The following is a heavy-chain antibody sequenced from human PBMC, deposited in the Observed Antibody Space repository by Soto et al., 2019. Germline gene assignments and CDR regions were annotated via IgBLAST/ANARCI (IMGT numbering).Heavy chain of an antibody. J-gene: IGHJ4*02. CDR1: GFTFSTFA. Sequence: EVHLLESGGALVQPGVSLRLSCAASGFTFSTFAMSWVRQAPGGGLEWVSSISGRGRIIYYAHSVNGRFIISSDNSQSALYLQMNSLGAEDRAVYFCARGPLNGAALIGDKKRDSWAQGTLITVSS. CDR3: ARGPLNGAALIGDKKRDS. CDR2: ISGRGRII. V-gene: IGHV3-23*01. D-gene: IGHD6-25*01.